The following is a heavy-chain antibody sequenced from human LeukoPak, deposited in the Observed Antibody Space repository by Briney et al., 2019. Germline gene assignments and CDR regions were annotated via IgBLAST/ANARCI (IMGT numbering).Heavy chain of an antibody. J-gene: IGHJ1*01. Sequence: SGGSLKLSCAVSGFTFSGSGIHWVRQASGKGLEWIGRIRSKANNYATAYAASLKGRFTIPRDDSKNTAYLQMNSLRAEDTAVYYCAKTEEHWGQGTLVTVSS. V-gene: IGHV3-73*01. D-gene: IGHD1-1*01. CDR1: GFTFSGSG. CDR2: IRSKANNYAT. CDR3: AKTEEH.